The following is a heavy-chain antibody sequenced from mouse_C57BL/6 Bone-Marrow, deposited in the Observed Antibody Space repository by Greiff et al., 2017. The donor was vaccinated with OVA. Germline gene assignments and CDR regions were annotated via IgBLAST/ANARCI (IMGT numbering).Heavy chain of an antibody. CDR2: FHPGSGSI. CDR1: GYTFTEYT. Sequence: QVHVKQSGAELVKPGASVKLSCKASGYTFTEYTIHWVKQRSGQGLEWIGWFHPGSGSIKYNEKFKDKATLTADKSSSTVYMELSRLTSEDSAVYFCARHEDLLWGDYYAMDYWGQGTSVTVSS. V-gene: IGHV1-62-2*01. CDR3: ARHEDLLWGDYYAMDY. J-gene: IGHJ4*01. D-gene: IGHD2-1*01.